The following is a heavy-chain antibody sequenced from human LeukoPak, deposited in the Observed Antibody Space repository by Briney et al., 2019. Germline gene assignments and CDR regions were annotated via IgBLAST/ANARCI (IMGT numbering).Heavy chain of an antibody. Sequence: SVKVSCKASGGTFSSYAISWVRQAPGQGLEWMGGIIPIFGTANYAQKFQGRVTITADESTSTAYMELSSLRSEGTAVYYCARGIDIVVVRKIDYTFDYWGQGTLVTVSS. CDR3: ARGIDIVVVRKIDYTFDY. J-gene: IGHJ4*02. D-gene: IGHD2-2*01. CDR2: IIPIFGTA. CDR1: GGTFSSYA. V-gene: IGHV1-69*01.